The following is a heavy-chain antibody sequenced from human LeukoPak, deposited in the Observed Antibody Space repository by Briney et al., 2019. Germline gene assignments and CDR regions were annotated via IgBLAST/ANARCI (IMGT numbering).Heavy chain of an antibody. D-gene: IGHD5-18*01. CDR2: IYYSGST. CDR3: AKGYSYGSVDY. CDR1: GGSISSYY. Sequence: PSETLSLTCTVSGGSISSYYWSWIRQPPGKGLEWIGYIYYSGSTNYNPSLKSRVTISVDTSKNQFSLKLSSVTAADTAVYYCAKGYSYGSVDYWGQGTLVTVSS. J-gene: IGHJ4*02. V-gene: IGHV4-59*01.